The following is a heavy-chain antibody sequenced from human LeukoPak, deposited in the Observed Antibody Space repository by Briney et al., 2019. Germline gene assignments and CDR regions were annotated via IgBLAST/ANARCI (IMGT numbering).Heavy chain of an antibody. J-gene: IGHJ4*02. D-gene: IGHD4-17*01. V-gene: IGHV1-58*01. CDR1: GFIFSSSA. CDR3: VADCYGDCID. CDR2: IVVGSGNT. Sequence: GASVKVSCKASGFIFSSSAVQWVRQARGQRLEWIGWIVVGSGNTNYAQNFQERVTITRDMSTSTVYMELSSLRSEDTAVYCCVADCYGDCIDWGQGTLVTVSS.